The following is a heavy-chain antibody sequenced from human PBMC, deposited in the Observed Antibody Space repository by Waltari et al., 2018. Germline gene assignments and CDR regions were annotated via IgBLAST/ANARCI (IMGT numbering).Heavy chain of an antibody. J-gene: IGHJ4*02. Sequence: QVQLQESGPGLVKPSETLSLTCAVSGYSISSGYYWGWIRQPPGKGLEWIGSIFHSGRTYDNPSLKSRVTISVDTSKNQFSLKLSSVTAADTAVYYCARTTVTTFHYFDYWGQGTLVTVSS. CDR3: ARTTVTTFHYFDY. V-gene: IGHV4-38-2*01. CDR2: IFHSGRT. D-gene: IGHD4-4*01. CDR1: GYSISSGYY.